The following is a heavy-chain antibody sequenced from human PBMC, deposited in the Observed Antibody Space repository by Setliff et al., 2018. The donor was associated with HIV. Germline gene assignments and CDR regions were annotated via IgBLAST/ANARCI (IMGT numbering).Heavy chain of an antibody. Sequence: SETLSLTCAVSGYSISSGYWWSWVRQPPGKRLEWIGEIYHSGITNYNPSLKSRVTISVDKSKNQFSLKLSSVTAADTAVYYCARDMTYYFDSSGSFGWFDPWGQGTLVTVSS. CDR1: GYSISSGYW. J-gene: IGHJ5*02. D-gene: IGHD3-22*01. CDR2: IYHSGIT. V-gene: IGHV4-4*02. CDR3: ARDMTYYFDSSGSFGWFDP.